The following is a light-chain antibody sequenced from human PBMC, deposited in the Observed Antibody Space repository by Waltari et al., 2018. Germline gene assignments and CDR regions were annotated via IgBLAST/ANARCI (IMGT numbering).Light chain of an antibody. CDR3: QQRRNWPLT. V-gene: IGKV3-11*01. CDR2: DTS. J-gene: IGKJ4*01. CDR1: QSVHWY. Sequence: EIVLTQPPATLSLSPGERATLSCRASQSVHWYLAWYQQRPGQAPRLLIYDTSNRATGIPARFSGSWSETDFTLTISSLEPEDSAVYYCQQRRNWPLTFGGGTKVEIK.